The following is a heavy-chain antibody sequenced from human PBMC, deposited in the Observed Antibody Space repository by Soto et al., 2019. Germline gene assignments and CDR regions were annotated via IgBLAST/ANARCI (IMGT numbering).Heavy chain of an antibody. CDR1: GYSISSGYY. CDR3: PRLFHWVPYYYDSLPYPGAKWFDP. V-gene: IGHV4-38-2*01. CDR2: IYHGVST. Sequence: SETLSLTCAVSGYSISSGYYWGWLRQPPGKGLEWIGSIYHGVSTYYNPSLNSRVTLSIDMTNNHVSLILNSVTAADTAVYYFPRLFHWVPYYYDSLPYPGAKWFDPWGQGTLVTVSS. J-gene: IGHJ5*02. D-gene: IGHD3-22*01.